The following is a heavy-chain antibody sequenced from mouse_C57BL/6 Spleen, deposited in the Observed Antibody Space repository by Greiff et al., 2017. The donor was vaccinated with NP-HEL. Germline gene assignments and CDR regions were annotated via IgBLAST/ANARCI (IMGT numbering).Heavy chain of an antibody. D-gene: IGHD1-2*01. CDR3: ARETAPFYYFDY. V-gene: IGHV3-6*01. J-gene: IGHJ2*01. CDR2: ISYDGSN. CDR1: GYSITSGYY. Sequence: VQLQQSGPGLVKPSQSLSLTCSVTGYSITSGYYWNWIRQFPGNKLEWMGYISYDGSNNYNPSLKNRISITRDTSKNQFFLKLNSVTTEDTATYYCARETAPFYYFDYWGQGTTLTVSS.